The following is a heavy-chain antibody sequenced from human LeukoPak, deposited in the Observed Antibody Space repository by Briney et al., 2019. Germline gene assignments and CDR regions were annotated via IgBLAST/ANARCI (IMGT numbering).Heavy chain of an antibody. D-gene: IGHD2-2*01. CDR3: AREAVYCSSTSCFYWFDP. CDR1: GFTVSSNY. Sequence: PGGSLRLSCAASGFTVSSNYMSWVRQAPGKGLEWVSVIYSGGSTYYADSVKGRFTISRDNSKNTLYPQMNSLRAEDTAVYYCAREAVYCSSTSCFYWFDPWGQGTLVTVSS. J-gene: IGHJ5*02. CDR2: IYSGGST. V-gene: IGHV3-53*01.